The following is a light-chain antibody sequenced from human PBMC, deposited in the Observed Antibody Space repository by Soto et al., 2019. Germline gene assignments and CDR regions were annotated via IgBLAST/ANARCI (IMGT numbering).Light chain of an antibody. CDR2: GAS. V-gene: IGKV3-20*01. CDR3: QQYGSSPRT. J-gene: IGKJ2*01. CDR1: QYVSSNS. Sequence: EIVLTQSPDTLSLSPGERATLSCRASQYVSSNSLAWYQQRPGQAPRLLIYGASTRATGIPDRFSVSGSGTDFTLIISRLEPEDFAVYYCQQYGSSPRTFGQGTKLEIK.